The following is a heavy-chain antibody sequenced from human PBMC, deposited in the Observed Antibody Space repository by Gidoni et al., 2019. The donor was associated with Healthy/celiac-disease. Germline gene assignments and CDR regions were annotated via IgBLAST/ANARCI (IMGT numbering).Heavy chain of an antibody. J-gene: IGHJ5*02. V-gene: IGHV4-39*01. CDR1: GGSISSITYY. CDR2: IYYSGST. CDR3: ARPSRVAVAGTGWFDP. D-gene: IGHD6-19*01. Sequence: QLQLQESGPGLVKPSETLSLTCTVSGGSISSITYYWGWLRQPPGKGLEWIGSIYYSGSTYYNPSLKSRVTISVDTSKNQFSLKLSSVTAADTAVYYCARPSRVAVAGTGWFDPWGQGTLVTVSS.